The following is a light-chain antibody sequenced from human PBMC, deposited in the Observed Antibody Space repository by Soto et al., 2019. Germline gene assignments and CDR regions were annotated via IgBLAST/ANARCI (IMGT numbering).Light chain of an antibody. J-gene: IGLJ1*01. CDR1: SSDVGAYNY. V-gene: IGLV2-14*01. CDR2: DVS. Sequence: QSALTQPASVSGSPGQSITISCTGTSSDVGAYNYVSWYQQHPGKAPKLMIYDVSNRPSGVSNRFSGSESGNTASLTISGFQAEDEADYYCSSFRSTSTLYVFGTGTKLTVL. CDR3: SSFRSTSTLYV.